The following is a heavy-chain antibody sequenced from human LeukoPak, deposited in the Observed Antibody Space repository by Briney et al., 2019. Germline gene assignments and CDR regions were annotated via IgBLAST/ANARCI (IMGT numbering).Heavy chain of an antibody. V-gene: IGHV3-20*01. D-gene: IGHD2-21*01. CDR1: GFTFDDYG. Sequence: GGSLRLSCAASGFTFDDYGMSWVRQAPGKGLEWVSGINWNGGSTGYADSVKGRFTISRDNAKNSLYLQMNSLRAEDTALYHCARVARNMRHIYYYYMDVWGKGTTVTVSS. CDR3: ARVARNMRHIYYYYMDV. CDR2: INWNGGST. J-gene: IGHJ6*03.